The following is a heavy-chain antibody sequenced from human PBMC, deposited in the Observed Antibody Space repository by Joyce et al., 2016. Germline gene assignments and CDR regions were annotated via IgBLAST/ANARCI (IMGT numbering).Heavy chain of an antibody. CDR2: ISGCGGSI. CDR3: AKVAEGSAVYFYYMDV. Sequence: VQLLEYGGGLVQPAGSLRLSCAASGFTFSSYARSWVGQAPGKGLGWVSVISGCGGSIYGADSVKGRFTFSRDTYKNTLYLQMNSLRAEDTAVYYCAKVAEGSAVYFYYMDVWGKGTTVTVSS. J-gene: IGHJ6*03. D-gene: IGHD6-6*01. V-gene: IGHV3-23*01. CDR1: GFTFSSYA.